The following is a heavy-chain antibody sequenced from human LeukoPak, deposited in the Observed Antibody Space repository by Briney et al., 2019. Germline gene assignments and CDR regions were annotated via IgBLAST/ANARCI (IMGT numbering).Heavy chain of an antibody. Sequence: ASVKVSCKASGYTFTSYDINWVRQATGQGLEWMGWMNPNSGNTGYAQKFQGRVTMTRNTSISTAYMELSSLRSEDTAVYYCARSYIRQLSLAYWGQGTLVTVSS. CDR2: MNPNSGNT. J-gene: IGHJ4*02. CDR3: ARSYIRQLSLAY. V-gene: IGHV1-8*01. CDR1: GYTFTSYD. D-gene: IGHD6-6*01.